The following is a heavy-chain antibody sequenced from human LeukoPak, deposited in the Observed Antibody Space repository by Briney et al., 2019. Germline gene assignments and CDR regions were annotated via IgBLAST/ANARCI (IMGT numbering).Heavy chain of an antibody. D-gene: IGHD6-13*01. CDR1: SGSFSDYY. V-gene: IGHV4-34*01. CDR2: TSRSGGT. J-gene: IGHJ4*02. CDR3: ARGLMMAVAGRGEFHY. Sequence: PSETLSLTCTVYSGSFSDYYWSWIRQPPGKGLEWVAETSRSGGTNYNPSLRSRLAMSVDASKNQFSLKLSSVTAADTAVYYCARGLMMAVAGRGEFHYWGQGTLVTVSS.